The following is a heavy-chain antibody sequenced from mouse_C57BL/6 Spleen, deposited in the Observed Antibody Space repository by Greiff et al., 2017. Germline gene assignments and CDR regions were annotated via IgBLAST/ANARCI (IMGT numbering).Heavy chain of an antibody. V-gene: IGHV1-15*01. CDR2: IDPETGGT. CDR1: GYTFTDYE. Sequence: QVQLQQSGAELVRPGASVTLSCKASGYTFTDYEMHWVKQTPVHGLEWIGAIDPETGGTAYNQKFKGKAILTADKSSSTAYMELRSLTSEDSAVYYCTRWGTTVVATLDFDVWGTGTTVTVSS. J-gene: IGHJ1*03. CDR3: TRWGTTVVATLDFDV. D-gene: IGHD1-1*01.